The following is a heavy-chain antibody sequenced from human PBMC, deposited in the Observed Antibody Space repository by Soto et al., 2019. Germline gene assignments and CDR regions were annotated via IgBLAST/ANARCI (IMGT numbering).Heavy chain of an antibody. D-gene: IGHD3-22*01. CDR3: ARDYYDSSGYLMGDY. V-gene: IGHV1-3*01. CDR1: GYTFTSYA. CDR2: INAGNGNT. Sequence: ASVKVSCKASGYTFTSYAMHWVRQAPGQRLEWMGWINAGNGNTKYSQKFQGRVTITRDTSASTAYMELSSLRSEDTAVYYCARDYYDSSGYLMGDYWGQGTLVTVSS. J-gene: IGHJ4*02.